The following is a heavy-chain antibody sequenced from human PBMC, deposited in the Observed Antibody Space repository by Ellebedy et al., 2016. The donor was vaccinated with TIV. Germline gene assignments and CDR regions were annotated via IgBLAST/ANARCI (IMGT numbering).Heavy chain of an antibody. Sequence: SETLSLTCVVSQDSTGDFYWNWIRQTPGRGLEWIGFAHHSGDPVYNPSLKSRVTASVDTAKNQISLKLTSVTAADTAVYYCARGDYPNWFDPWGQGTLVTVSS. V-gene: IGHV4-59*01. CDR2: AHHSGDP. J-gene: IGHJ5*02. CDR3: ARGDYPNWFDP. CDR1: QDSTGDFY. D-gene: IGHD3-16*01.